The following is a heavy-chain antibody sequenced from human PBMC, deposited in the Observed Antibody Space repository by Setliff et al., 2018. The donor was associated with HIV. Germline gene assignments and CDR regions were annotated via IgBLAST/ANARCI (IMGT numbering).Heavy chain of an antibody. CDR2: VHHSGST. D-gene: IGHD6-13*01. V-gene: IGHV4-34*01. CDR1: GGSFSGFY. CDR3: ARHWVDSSSWSLYYYYYMDV. J-gene: IGHJ6*03. Sequence: PSETLSLTCAVYGGSFSGFYWSWIRQPPGKGLEWIGEVHHSGSTNYNPSLKSRVTISVDTSKNQFSLKLSSVTAADTAVYYCARHWVDSSSWSLYYYYYMDVWGKGTTVTVSS.